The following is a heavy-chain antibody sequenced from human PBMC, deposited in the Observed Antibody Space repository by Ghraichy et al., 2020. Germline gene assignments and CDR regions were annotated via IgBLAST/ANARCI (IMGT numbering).Heavy chain of an antibody. D-gene: IGHD2-21*01. J-gene: IGHJ6*02. CDR3: ARDWVRGWWGSGYYYGMDV. CDR1: GFTFSSYA. V-gene: IGHV3-30-3*01. Sequence: LSLTCAASGFTFSSYAMHWVRQAPGKGLEWVAVISYDGSNKYYADSVKGRFTISRDNSKNTLYLQMNSLRAEDTAVYYCARDWVRGWWGSGYYYGMDVWGQGTTVTVSS. CDR2: ISYDGSNK.